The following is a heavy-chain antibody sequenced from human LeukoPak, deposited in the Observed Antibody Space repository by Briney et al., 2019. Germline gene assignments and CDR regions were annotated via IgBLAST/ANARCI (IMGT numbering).Heavy chain of an antibody. Sequence: GGSLRLSCAASGFSFSGYEMNWVRQAPGKGLEWVSYISSGGNTMYYADSVKGRFTISRDNAKNSLYLQMNSLRAEDTAVYYCARLTFGGVIGFDYWGQGTLVTVSS. V-gene: IGHV3-48*03. D-gene: IGHD3-16*02. J-gene: IGHJ4*02. CDR1: GFSFSGYE. CDR2: ISSGGNTM. CDR3: ARLTFGGVIGFDY.